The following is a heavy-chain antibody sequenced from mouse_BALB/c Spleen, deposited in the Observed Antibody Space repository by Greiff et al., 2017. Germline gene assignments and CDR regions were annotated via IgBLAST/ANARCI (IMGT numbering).Heavy chain of an antibody. J-gene: IGHJ4*01. Sequence: EVQLQQSGTVLARPGASVKMSCKASGYTFTSYWVHWVKQRPGRGLEWIGAIYPGNSDTSYNQKFKGKAKLTAVTSTSTAYMELSSLTNEDSAVYYCTRWGWDEMDYWGQGTSVTVSS. V-gene: IGHV1-5*01. D-gene: IGHD4-1*01. CDR2: IYPGNSDT. CDR3: TRWGWDEMDY. CDR1: GYTFTSYW.